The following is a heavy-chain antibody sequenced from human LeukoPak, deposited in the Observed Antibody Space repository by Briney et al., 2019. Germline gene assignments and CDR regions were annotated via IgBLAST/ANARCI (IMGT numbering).Heavy chain of an antibody. CDR2: IYYTGST. V-gene: IGHV4-59*12. CDR1: GGSISRDY. CDR3: ARGILRGVLNY. J-gene: IGHJ4*02. Sequence: SETLSLTCTVSGGSISRDYWSWIRQPPGKGLEWIGYIYYTGSTNYNPSLKSRVTISVDTSKNQFSLKLSSVTAADTAVYYCARGILRGVLNYWGQGTLVTVSS. D-gene: IGHD3-10*01.